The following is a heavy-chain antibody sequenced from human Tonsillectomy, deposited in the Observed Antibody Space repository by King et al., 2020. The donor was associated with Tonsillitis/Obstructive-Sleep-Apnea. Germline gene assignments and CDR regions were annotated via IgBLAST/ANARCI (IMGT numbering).Heavy chain of an antibody. Sequence: QLVQSVAEVKKPGSSVKVSCKGSGGTFSSYAISWVRQAPGQGLELLGWIIPIFGTANYAHKFQGRVSINADESTSTAYMELISLRSEDTAVYYCALFGYGDYDLDAFDIWGQGTMVTVSS. CDR2: IIPIFGTA. CDR3: ALFGYGDYDLDAFDI. V-gene: IGHV1-69*12. CDR1: GGTFSSYA. D-gene: IGHD4-17*01. J-gene: IGHJ3*02.